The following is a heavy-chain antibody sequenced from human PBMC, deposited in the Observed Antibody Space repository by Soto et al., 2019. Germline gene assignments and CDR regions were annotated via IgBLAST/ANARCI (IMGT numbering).Heavy chain of an antibody. V-gene: IGHV3-23*01. CDR1: GFSFVNYA. J-gene: IGHJ3*02. Sequence: PGGSLRLSCAASGFSFVNYAMNWVRQAPGKGLEWVSGLSGSGTSTYYADSVKGRFTISRDNSKNTLYLQMNSLRAEDTAVYYCAKNTPTTLYCSSTSCYPTPGAFDIWGQGTMVTVSS. D-gene: IGHD2-2*01. CDR3: AKNTPTTLYCSSTSCYPTPGAFDI. CDR2: LSGSGTST.